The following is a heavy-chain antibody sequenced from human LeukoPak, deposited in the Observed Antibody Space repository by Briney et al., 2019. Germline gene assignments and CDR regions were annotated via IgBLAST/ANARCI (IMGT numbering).Heavy chain of an antibody. D-gene: IGHD4-17*01. V-gene: IGHV1-46*01. Sequence: ASVKVSCKASGYIFSSYYIHWVRQAPGQGLEWMGIINPSGGSTSYAQNFQGRVTMTRDTSTSTVYMELSSLRSEDTAVYYCARQPSYGENWFDPWGQGTLVTVSS. CDR2: INPSGGST. J-gene: IGHJ5*02. CDR3: ARQPSYGENWFDP. CDR1: GYIFSSYY.